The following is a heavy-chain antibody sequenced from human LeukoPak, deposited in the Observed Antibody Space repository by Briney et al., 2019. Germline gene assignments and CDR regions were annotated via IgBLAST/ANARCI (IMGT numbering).Heavy chain of an antibody. CDR3: ARDRAGYFYAMDV. CDR2: INWKSNNI. V-gene: IGHV3-9*01. Sequence: TGGSLRLSCAASGFTFGDYAMHWVRQAPGKGLEWVSGINWKSNNIGYADSVKGRFTISRDNAKNSLYLQMNSLRTEGTALYYCARDRAGYFYAMDVWGQGTSVTVSS. CDR1: GFTFGDYA. D-gene: IGHD6-13*01. J-gene: IGHJ6*02.